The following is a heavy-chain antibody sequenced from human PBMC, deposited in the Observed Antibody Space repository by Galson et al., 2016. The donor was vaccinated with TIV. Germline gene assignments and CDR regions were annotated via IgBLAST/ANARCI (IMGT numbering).Heavy chain of an antibody. CDR2: IYYTGTT. CDR3: AKFGAYYHYMDV. J-gene: IGHJ6*03. V-gene: IGHV4-39*07. D-gene: IGHD3-3*01. CDR1: GASLSSTTYY. Sequence: SETLSLTCSVSGASLSSTTYYWGWIRQPRGKGLEWIGSIYYTGTTCYTPSLGSRVTISAETSKNQFSLRLTSVTAADTAIYYCAKFGAYYHYMDVWGKGTTVTVSS.